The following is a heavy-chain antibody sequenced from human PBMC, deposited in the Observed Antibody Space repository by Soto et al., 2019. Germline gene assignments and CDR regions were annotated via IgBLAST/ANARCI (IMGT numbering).Heavy chain of an antibody. CDR3: ARDLTVVVVAAPQNWFDP. CDR2: IIPIFGTA. D-gene: IGHD2-15*01. V-gene: IGHV1-69*13. J-gene: IGHJ5*02. Sequence: ASVKVSCKASGGTFSSYAISWVRQAPGQGLEWMGGIIPIFGTANYAQKFQGRVTITADESTSTAYMELSSLRSEDTAVYYCARDLTVVVVAAPQNWFDPWGQGTLVTV. CDR1: GGTFSSYA.